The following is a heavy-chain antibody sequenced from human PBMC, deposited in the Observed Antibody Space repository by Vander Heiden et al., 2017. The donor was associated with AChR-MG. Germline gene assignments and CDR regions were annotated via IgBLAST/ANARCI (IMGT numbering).Heavy chain of an antibody. D-gene: IGHD3-9*01. CDR3: ARGPNGPYFDWLSV. CDR2: INPNSGGT. J-gene: IGHJ6*04. V-gene: IGHV1-2*06. Sequence: QVQLVQSGAEVKKPGASVKVSCKASGYTLTGYSMHWVRQAPGQGLEWMGRINPNSGGTNSAQKFQGRVTMTRDTSISTAYMELSRLRSDDTAVYYCARGPNGPYFDWLSVWGKGTTVTVSS. CDR1: GYTLTGYS.